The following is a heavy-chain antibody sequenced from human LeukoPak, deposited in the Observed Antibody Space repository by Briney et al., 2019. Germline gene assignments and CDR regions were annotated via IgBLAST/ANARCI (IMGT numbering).Heavy chain of an antibody. V-gene: IGHV4-38-2*02. D-gene: IGHD4-17*01. CDR1: GYSISSGYY. J-gene: IGHJ2*01. Sequence: SETLSLTCTVSGYSISSGYYWGWIRQPPGKGLGWIGSIYHSGSTYYNPSLKSRVTISVDTSKNQFSLKLSSVTAADTAVYYCARAAVTRYFDLWGRGTLVTVSS. CDR2: IYHSGST. CDR3: ARAAVTRYFDL.